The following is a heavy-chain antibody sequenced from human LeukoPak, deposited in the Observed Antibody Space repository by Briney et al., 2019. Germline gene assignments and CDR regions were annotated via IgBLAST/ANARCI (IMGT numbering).Heavy chain of an antibody. D-gene: IGHD3-22*01. CDR3: ARHHPGGYADTGYYYYFDY. CDR1: GDSISSFQ. V-gene: IGHV4-59*08. J-gene: IGHJ4*02. Sequence: PSETLSLTCTVCGDSISSFQWSWLRQPPGKGLEWIGYIYRSGSTNYNPSLKSRVTISADTSKNQFSLTLTSVTAADTAIYYCARHHPGGYADTGYYYYFDYWGQGTLVTVSS. CDR2: IYRSGST.